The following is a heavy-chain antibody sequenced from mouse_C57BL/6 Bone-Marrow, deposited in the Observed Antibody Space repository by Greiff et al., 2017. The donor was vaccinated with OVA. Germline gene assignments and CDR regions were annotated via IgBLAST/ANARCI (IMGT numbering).Heavy chain of an antibody. J-gene: IGHJ3*01. Sequence: EVQLQQSGAELVRPGASVKLSCTASGFNIKDDYMHWVKQRPEQGLEWIGWIDPENGDTEYASKFQGKAPITADTASNTAYLQLSSLTSEDTAVYYCTHYPYYDGSWFAYWGQGTLVTVSA. D-gene: IGHD2-4*01. V-gene: IGHV14-4*01. CDR2: IDPENGDT. CDR3: THYPYYDGSWFAY. CDR1: GFNIKDDY.